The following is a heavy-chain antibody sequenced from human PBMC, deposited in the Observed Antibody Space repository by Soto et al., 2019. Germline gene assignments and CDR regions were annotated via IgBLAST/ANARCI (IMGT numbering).Heavy chain of an antibody. CDR1: GGSVSSGSYY. CDR3: ARDTFDSSGYGPGYYYGMDV. Sequence: PSETLSLTCTVSGGSVSSGSYYWSWIRQPPGKGLEWIGYIYYSGSTNYNPSLKSRVTISVDTSKNQFSLKLSSVTAADTAVYYCARDTFDSSGYGPGYYYGMDVWGQGTTVTVSS. CDR2: IYYSGST. J-gene: IGHJ6*02. V-gene: IGHV4-61*01. D-gene: IGHD3-22*01.